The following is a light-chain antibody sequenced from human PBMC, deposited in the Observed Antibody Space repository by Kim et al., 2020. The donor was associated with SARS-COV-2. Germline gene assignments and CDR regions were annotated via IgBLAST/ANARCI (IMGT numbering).Light chain of an antibody. CDR2: GKN. Sequence: ALGHTVRITCQRDSLRSYYASWYQQKPGQAPVLVIYGKNNRPSGIPDRFSGSSSGNTASLTITGAQAEDEADYYCNSRDSSGNHLVFGGGTQLTVL. CDR3: NSRDSSGNHLV. J-gene: IGLJ2*01. V-gene: IGLV3-19*01. CDR1: SLRSYY.